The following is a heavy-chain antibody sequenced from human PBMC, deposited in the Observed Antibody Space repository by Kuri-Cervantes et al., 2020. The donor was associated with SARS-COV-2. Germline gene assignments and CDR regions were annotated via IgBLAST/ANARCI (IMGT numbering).Heavy chain of an antibody. Sequence: GSLRLSCTVSGGSISSSNYYWGWIRQPPGKGLEWIGSIYYSGSTHYNPSLKSRVSISVDTSRNQFSLKVSSVTAADTAVYYCARHGDSGWYNYYYYMDVWGKGTTVTVSS. CDR2: IYYSGST. D-gene: IGHD6-19*01. V-gene: IGHV4-39*01. CDR1: GGSISSSNYY. CDR3: ARHGDSGWYNYYYYMDV. J-gene: IGHJ6*03.